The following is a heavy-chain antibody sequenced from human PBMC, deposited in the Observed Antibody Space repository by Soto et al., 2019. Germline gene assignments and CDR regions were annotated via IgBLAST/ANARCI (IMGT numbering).Heavy chain of an antibody. J-gene: IGHJ4*02. CDR3: AKDAGRPPVSPYYFDY. Sequence: EVQLLESGGGLVQPGGSLRLSCAASGFTFSSYAMSWVRQAPGKGLEWVSAISGSGGSTYYADSVKGRFTIPKQNSKNPLNLQMNSLRAEDTSVYYCAKDAGRPPVSPYYFDYWGQGTLVTVSS. CDR1: GFTFSSYA. CDR2: ISGSGGST. D-gene: IGHD2-15*01. V-gene: IGHV3-23*01.